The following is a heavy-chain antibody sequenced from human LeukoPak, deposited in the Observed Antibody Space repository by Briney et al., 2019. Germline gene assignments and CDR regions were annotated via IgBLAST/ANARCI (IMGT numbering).Heavy chain of an antibody. CDR2: INHSGST. CDR3: ARRGTAFPYYYYYMDV. V-gene: IGHV4-34*01. Sequence: SETLSLTCAVYGGSFSGYYWSWLRQPPGKGLEWIGEINHSGSTNYNPSLKSRVTISVDTSKNQFSLKLSSVTAADTAVYYCARRGTAFPYYYYYMDVWGKGTTVTISS. J-gene: IGHJ6*03. CDR1: GGSFSGYY. D-gene: IGHD3-16*01.